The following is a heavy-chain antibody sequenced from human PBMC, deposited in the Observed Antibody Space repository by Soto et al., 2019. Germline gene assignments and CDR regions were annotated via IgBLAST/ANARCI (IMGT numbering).Heavy chain of an antibody. Sequence: QVQLVESGGGVVQPGRSLRLSCAASGFTFSSYGMHWVRQAPGKGLEWVAVIWYDGSNKYYADSVKGRFTISRDNSKNTLDLHMNGLRAEDKSVLYCASDPLLPPGIATLYYYCCGMDVWGQGTTVTVSS. CDR2: IWYDGSNK. CDR1: GFTFSSYG. V-gene: IGHV3-33*01. D-gene: IGHD6-13*01. J-gene: IGHJ6*02. CDR3: ASDPLLPPGIATLYYYCCGMDV.